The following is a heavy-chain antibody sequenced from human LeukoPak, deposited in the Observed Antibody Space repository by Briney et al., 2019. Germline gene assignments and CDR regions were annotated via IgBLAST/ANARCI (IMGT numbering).Heavy chain of an antibody. CDR1: GFTFSDNY. Sequence: GGSLRLSCAASGFTFSDNYMSWIRQAPGKGLEWVSYISSSGSIYYADSVKGRFTISRDNAKNSLYLQMNSLRAEDTAVYYCARDGDWNYYYYYMDVWGKGTTVTVSS. D-gene: IGHD2-21*02. CDR2: ISSSGSI. J-gene: IGHJ6*03. V-gene: IGHV3-11*04. CDR3: ARDGDWNYYYYYMDV.